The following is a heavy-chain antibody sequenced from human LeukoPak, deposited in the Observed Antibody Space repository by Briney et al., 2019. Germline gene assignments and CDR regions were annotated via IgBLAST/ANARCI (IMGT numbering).Heavy chain of an antibody. J-gene: IGHJ4*02. CDR3: ARWLRWRYYFDY. D-gene: IGHD5-12*01. V-gene: IGHV4-39*01. CDR2: IYYSGNT. CDR1: GVSISSSNSY. Sequence: SGTLSLTCTVSGVSISSSNSYWGWIRQPPGKGLEWIGSIYYSGNTYYNPSLKSRVTISVDTSKNQFSLKLSSVTAADTAVYYCARWLRWRYYFDYWGQGTLVTVSS.